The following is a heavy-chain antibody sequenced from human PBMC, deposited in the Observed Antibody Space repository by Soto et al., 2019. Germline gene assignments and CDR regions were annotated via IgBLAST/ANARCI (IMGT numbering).Heavy chain of an antibody. CDR2: ISGDGGTE. CDR1: GCTFSSYA. D-gene: IGHD6-13*01. CDR3: AKRNSDSSTYDSRAVQY. Sequence: GVSLRRSCAASGCTFSSYAMSLVRQAPGMGINGVAIISGDGGTEDYAYAVKGRFTISRNNAGNTLYLRMNSLKADDTAVYYCAKRNSDSSTYDSRAVQYWRQGTLVTVSS. J-gene: IGHJ4*02. V-gene: IGHV3-23*01.